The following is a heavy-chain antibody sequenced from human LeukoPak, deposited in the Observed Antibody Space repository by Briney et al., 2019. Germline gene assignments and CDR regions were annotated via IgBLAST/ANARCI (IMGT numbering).Heavy chain of an antibody. J-gene: IGHJ4*02. Sequence: GGSLRLSCAASRFTFSSYSMNWVRQAPGKGLEWVSSISSSSSYTYYPDSVKGRFTISRDNAKNSLYLQMNSLRIEDTAVYYCARGRSSSGSMNEFWGQGTLVTVSS. CDR1: RFTFSSYS. CDR2: ISSSSSYT. D-gene: IGHD3-10*01. CDR3: ARGRSSSGSMNEF. V-gene: IGHV3-21*01.